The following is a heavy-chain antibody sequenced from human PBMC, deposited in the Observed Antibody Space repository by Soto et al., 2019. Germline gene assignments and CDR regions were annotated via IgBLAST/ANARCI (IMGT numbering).Heavy chain of an antibody. D-gene: IGHD3-3*01. CDR2: INHSGST. CDR3: ARGVLYYDFWSGYDDYYQYYMDV. V-gene: IGHV4-34*01. J-gene: IGHJ6*03. CDR1: GGSFSGYY. Sequence: SETLSLTCAVYGGSFSGYYWSWIRQPPGKGLEWIGEINHSGSTNYNPSLKSRVTISVDTSKNQFSLKLSSVTAADTAVYYCARGVLYYDFWSGYDDYYQYYMDVWGKGTTVTVSS.